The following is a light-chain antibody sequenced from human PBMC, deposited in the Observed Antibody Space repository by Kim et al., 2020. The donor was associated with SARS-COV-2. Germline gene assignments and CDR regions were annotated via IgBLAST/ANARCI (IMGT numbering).Light chain of an antibody. V-gene: IGLV7-43*01. CDR3: LLYFGGFVV. CDR1: TGTVTNDTY. CDR2: STN. J-gene: IGLJ2*01. Sequence: PGETVTLTCASSTGTVTNDTYPNCLQKRPGQAPTAVIYSTNRRHSWTPARFAGSLIGGKAALTRSGVQPEDEAEYYCLLYFGGFVVFGGGTQLTVL.